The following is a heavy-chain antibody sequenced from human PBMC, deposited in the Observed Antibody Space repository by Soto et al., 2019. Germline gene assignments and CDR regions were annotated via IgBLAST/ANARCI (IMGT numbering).Heavy chain of an antibody. V-gene: IGHV4-34*01. J-gene: IGHJ5*02. Sequence: SETLSLTCAVYGGSFSGYYWSWIRQPPGKGLEWIGEINHSGSTNYNPSLKSRVTISVDTSKNQFSLKLSSVTAADTAVYYCAQFGILYNWFDPWGQGTLDTVSS. CDR3: AQFGILYNWFDP. D-gene: IGHD2-15*01. CDR1: GGSFSGYY. CDR2: INHSGST.